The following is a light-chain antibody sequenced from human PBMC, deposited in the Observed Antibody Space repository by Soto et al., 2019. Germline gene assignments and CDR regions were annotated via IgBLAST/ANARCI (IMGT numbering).Light chain of an antibody. CDR1: SSDVGGYNY. Sequence: QSALTQPPSASGSPGQSVTISCTGTSSDVGGYNYVSWYQQHPGKAPKLMIYEVSKRPSGVPDRFSGSKSGNTASLTVSGLQAEDEADYYSHSYACSNTLYVFGPGTKDKVL. J-gene: IGLJ1*01. CDR3: HSYACSNTLYV. V-gene: IGLV2-8*01. CDR2: EVS.